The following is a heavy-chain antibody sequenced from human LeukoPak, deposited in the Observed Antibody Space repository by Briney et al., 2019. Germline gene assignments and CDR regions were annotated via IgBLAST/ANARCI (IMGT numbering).Heavy chain of an antibody. CDR1: GFTFSSYA. Sequence: PGGSLRLSCAASGFTFSSYAMSWVRQAPGKGLEWVSAISGSGGSTYNADSVKGRFTISRDNSKNTLYLQMNSLRAEDTAVYYCAKHGEAYGDSRTDYWGQGTLVTVPS. CDR3: AKHGEAYGDSRTDY. J-gene: IGHJ4*02. V-gene: IGHV3-23*01. CDR2: ISGSGGST. D-gene: IGHD4-17*01.